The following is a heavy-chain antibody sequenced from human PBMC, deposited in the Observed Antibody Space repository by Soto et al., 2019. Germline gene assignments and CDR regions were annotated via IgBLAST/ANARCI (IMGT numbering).Heavy chain of an antibody. V-gene: IGHV4-59*08. Sequence: SETLSLTCTVSGGSIRDYYWGWIRQSPGKGLEWIGYIYYTGTTKYNPSLKSRVTISVDTSKNQFSLKLSSVTAADTAVYYCARSWYSSSWYREFDYWGQGARVTVAS. CDR1: GGSIRDYY. CDR2: IYYTGTT. J-gene: IGHJ4*02. CDR3: ARSWYSSSWYREFDY. D-gene: IGHD6-13*01.